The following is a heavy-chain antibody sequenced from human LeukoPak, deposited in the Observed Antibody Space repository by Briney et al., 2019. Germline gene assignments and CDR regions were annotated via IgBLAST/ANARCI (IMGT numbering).Heavy chain of an antibody. CDR2: INPNSGCT. D-gene: IGHD5-12*01. Sequence: ASVKVSCKASGYTFTGYYMHWVRQAPGQGLEWMGRINPNSGCTNYTQKFQGRVTMTRDTPISTAYLELSTLRSDDTAVYYCARETSGYDAFDIWGQGTMVTVSS. CDR1: GYTFTGYY. V-gene: IGHV1-2*06. J-gene: IGHJ3*02. CDR3: ARETSGYDAFDI.